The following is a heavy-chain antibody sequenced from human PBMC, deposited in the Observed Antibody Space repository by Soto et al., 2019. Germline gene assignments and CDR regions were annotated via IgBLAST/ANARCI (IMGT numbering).Heavy chain of an antibody. CDR3: ATRITVFGLLIPPFDP. CDR1: GGSVNGYY. D-gene: IGHD3-3*01. V-gene: IGHV4-34*02. Sequence: QVHLQQWGAGLLKPSETLSLTCAVYGGSVNGYYWNWIRQPPGKGLEWIGEINHTGGTHYNPSLNGRVTMSVDTSKNQFSLRLSSVTAADTAIYYCATRITVFGLLIPPFDPWGQGTQVTVSS. J-gene: IGHJ5*02. CDR2: INHTGGT.